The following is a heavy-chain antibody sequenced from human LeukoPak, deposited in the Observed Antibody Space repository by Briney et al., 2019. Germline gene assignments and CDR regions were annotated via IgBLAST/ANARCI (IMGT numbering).Heavy chain of an antibody. J-gene: IGHJ6*02. D-gene: IGHD5-12*01. Sequence: GGSLRLSCAASGFTFSSYSMNWVRQAPGKGLEWVANIKQDGSEKYYVDSVKGRFTISRDNAKNSLYLQMNSLRAEDTAVYYCARPYSGYDNYYYYGMDVWGQGTTVTVSS. CDR1: GFTFSSYS. V-gene: IGHV3-7*01. CDR2: IKQDGSEK. CDR3: ARPYSGYDNYYYYGMDV.